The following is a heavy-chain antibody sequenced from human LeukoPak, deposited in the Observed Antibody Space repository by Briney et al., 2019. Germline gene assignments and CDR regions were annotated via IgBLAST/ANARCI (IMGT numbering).Heavy chain of an antibody. V-gene: IGHV3-11*01. CDR1: GFTFSDYY. CDR3: ATSRHPIAAAGDFDY. CDR2: ISSSGSTI. D-gene: IGHD6-13*01. J-gene: IGHJ4*02. Sequence: GGSLRLSGAASGFTFSDYYMSWIRQAPGKGLEWVSYISSSGSTIYYADSVKGRFTISRDNAKNSLYLQMNSLRAEDTAVYYCATSRHPIAAAGDFDYWGQGTLVTVSS.